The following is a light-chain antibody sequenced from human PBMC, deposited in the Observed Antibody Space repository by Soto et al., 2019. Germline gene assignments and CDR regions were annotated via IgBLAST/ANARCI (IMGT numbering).Light chain of an antibody. V-gene: IGKV3D-20*01. CDR3: QQYGSSPYT. Sequence: EIVLTQSPGTLSLSPGERATLSCRASQSVSSNFLAWYQQKPGLAPRLLMYDASSRATGIPDRFSGSGSGTDFTLTISRLEPEDFAVYYCQQYGSSPYTFGQGTKLEIK. CDR2: DAS. CDR1: QSVSSNF. J-gene: IGKJ2*01.